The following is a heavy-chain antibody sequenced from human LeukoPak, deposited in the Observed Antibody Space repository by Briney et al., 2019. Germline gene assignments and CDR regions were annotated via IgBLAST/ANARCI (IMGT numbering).Heavy chain of an antibody. V-gene: IGHV3-7*03. CDR3: ARGGGLDV. D-gene: IGHD3-16*01. CDR2: IKQDGSEK. J-gene: IGHJ6*02. CDR1: GFTFRNYW. Sequence: PGGSLRLSCAASGFTFRNYWMSWVRQAPGKGLEWVANIKQDGSEKYYMDSVKGRFTISRDNAKNSLYLQMSNLRAEDTAVYFCARGGGLDVWGQGATVTVSS.